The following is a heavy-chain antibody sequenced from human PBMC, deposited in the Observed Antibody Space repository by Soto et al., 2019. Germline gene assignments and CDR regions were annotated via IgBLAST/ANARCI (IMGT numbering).Heavy chain of an antibody. V-gene: IGHV3-48*01. J-gene: IGHJ6*03. CDR2: ITSSSSTI. Sequence: PGGSLRLSCAASGFTFTNYNMNWVRQAPGKGLEWVSYITSSSSTIYYADSVKGRFTISRDNAKNSLYLQMNSLRVEDTAVYYCARGDKNYYYYYMDVWGKGTTVTVSS. CDR1: GFTFTNYN. CDR3: ARGDKNYYYYYMDV.